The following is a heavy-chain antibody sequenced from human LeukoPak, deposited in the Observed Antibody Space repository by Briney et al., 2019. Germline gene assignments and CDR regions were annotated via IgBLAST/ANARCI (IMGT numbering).Heavy chain of an antibody. CDR1: GGSFSGYY. CDR3: AATIKRDYGDTNLDY. V-gene: IGHV4-34*01. J-gene: IGHJ4*02. CDR2: INHSGST. D-gene: IGHD4/OR15-4a*01. Sequence: SETLSLTCAVYGGSFSGYYWSWIRQPPGKGLEWIGEINHSGSTNYNPPLKSRVTISVDTSKNQFSLKLSSVTAADTAVYYCAATIKRDYGDTNLDYWGQGTLVTVSS.